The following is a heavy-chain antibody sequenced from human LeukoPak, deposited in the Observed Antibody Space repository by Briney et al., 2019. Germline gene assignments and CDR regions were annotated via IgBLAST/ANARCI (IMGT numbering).Heavy chain of an antibody. Sequence: ASVKVSCKASGYTFTGYYMHWVRQAPGQGLEWMGWINPNSGGTNYAQKFQGRVTITRDTSISTAYMEMSRLRYDDTAVYYCARDPDVAARLDYWGQGTLVTVSS. CDR1: GYTFTGYY. CDR3: ARDPDVAARLDY. J-gene: IGHJ4*02. D-gene: IGHD6-6*01. CDR2: INPNSGGT. V-gene: IGHV1-2*02.